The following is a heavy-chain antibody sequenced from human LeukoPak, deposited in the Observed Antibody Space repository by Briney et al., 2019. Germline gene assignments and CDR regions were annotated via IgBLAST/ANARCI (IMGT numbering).Heavy chain of an antibody. CDR3: ASDRITMVRGVYAFDI. CDR2: ISSSSSYI. V-gene: IGHV3-21*01. CDR1: GFTFSSYS. J-gene: IGHJ3*02. Sequence: GGSLRLSCAASGFTFSSYSMNWVRQAPGKGPEWVSSISSSSSYIYYADSVKGRFTISRDNAKNSLYLQMNSLRAEDTAVYYCASDRITMVRGVYAFDIWGQGTMVTVSS. D-gene: IGHD3-10*01.